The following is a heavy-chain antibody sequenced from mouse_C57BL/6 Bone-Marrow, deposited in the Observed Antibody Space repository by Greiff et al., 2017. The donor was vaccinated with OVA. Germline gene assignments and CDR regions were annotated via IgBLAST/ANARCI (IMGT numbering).Heavy chain of an antibody. J-gene: IGHJ2*01. Sequence: EVKLVESGGGLVQPGGSLKLSCAASGFTFSDYYMYWVRQTPEKRLEWVAYNSNGGGSTYYPDTVKGRFTICRDQDKTTLYLQTSRLKSEDTAMYYRTRRGGTWSPFACWGQGTTLTVSS. CDR1: GFTFSDYY. CDR3: TRRGGTWSPFAC. CDR2: NSNGGGST. V-gene: IGHV5-12*01.